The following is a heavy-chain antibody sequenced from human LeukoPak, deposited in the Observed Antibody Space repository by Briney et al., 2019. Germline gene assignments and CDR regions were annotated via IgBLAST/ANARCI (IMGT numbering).Heavy chain of an antibody. CDR3: AKGFSEWVPDS. V-gene: IGHV4-34*01. CDR2: ISHGGRT. Sequence: PSQTLSLTCAVSDGSFSEFYWSWIRQPPGKGLEWIGEISHGGRTNYNPSLESRVTISVDTSKNHFSLKLTSVSAADTAVYYCAKGFSEWVPDSWGQGTLVAVSS. J-gene: IGHJ5*01. CDR1: DGSFSEFY. D-gene: IGHD3-3*01.